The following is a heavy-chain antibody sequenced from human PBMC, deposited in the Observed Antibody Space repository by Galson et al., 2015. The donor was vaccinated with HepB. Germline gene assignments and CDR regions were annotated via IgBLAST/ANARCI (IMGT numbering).Heavy chain of an antibody. Sequence: SCKASGYTFSTYYMHWVRQAPGQGLEWMGIINTSGGSTAYAQKFQGRVTVTRDTSTSTVYMELSSLRSEDTAVYYCARRISGTTGGMDVWGQGTTVTVS. CDR3: ARRISGTTGGMDV. CDR2: INTSGGST. V-gene: IGHV1-46*01. J-gene: IGHJ6*02. CDR1: GYTFSTYY. D-gene: IGHD1-20*01.